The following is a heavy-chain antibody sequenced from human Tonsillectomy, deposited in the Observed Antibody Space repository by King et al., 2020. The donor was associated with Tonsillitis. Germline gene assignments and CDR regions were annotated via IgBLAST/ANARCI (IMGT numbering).Heavy chain of an antibody. CDR2: INPNSGGT. CDR1: GYTFTGYY. CDR3: ASSYDGSGYGWFDP. J-gene: IGHJ5*02. V-gene: IGHV1-2*02. Sequence: QLVQSGAEVKKPGASVKVSCKASGYTFTGYYMHWVRQAPGQGLEWMGWINPNSGGTNYAQKFQGRVTMTRETSISTAYMELSRLRSNDTAVYYCASSYDGSGYGWFDPWGQGTLVTVSS. D-gene: IGHD3-22*01.